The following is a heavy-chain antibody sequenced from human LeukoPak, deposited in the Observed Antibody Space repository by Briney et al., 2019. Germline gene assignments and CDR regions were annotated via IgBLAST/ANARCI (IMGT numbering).Heavy chain of an antibody. CDR1: GFTFSSYS. Sequence: AGGSLRLSCAASGFTFSSYSMNWVRQAPGKGLECVSSISSSSSYIYYADSVKGRFTISRDNAKNSLYLQMNSLRAEDTAVYYCARDIAAGRNYYYYGMDIWGQGTTVTVSS. J-gene: IGHJ6*02. CDR2: ISSSSSYI. D-gene: IGHD6-13*01. CDR3: ARDIAAGRNYYYYGMDI. V-gene: IGHV3-21*01.